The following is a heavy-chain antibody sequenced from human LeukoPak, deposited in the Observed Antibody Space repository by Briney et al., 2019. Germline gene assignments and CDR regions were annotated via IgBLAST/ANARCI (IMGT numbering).Heavy chain of an antibody. J-gene: IGHJ4*02. D-gene: IGHD5-18*01. CDR2: INHSGST. Sequence: PLETLSLTCRVYGGSFSGYYWNCIRQPPGKGLEWIGEINHSGSTNYNPSLKSRVTISVDTSKNQFSLKLTSVTAADTALYYCAGYYTYGRDYWGQGTLVTVSS. CDR3: AGYYTYGRDY. V-gene: IGHV4-34*01. CDR1: GGSFSGYY.